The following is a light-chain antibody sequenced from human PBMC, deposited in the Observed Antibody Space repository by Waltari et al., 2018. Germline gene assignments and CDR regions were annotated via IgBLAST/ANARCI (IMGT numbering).Light chain of an antibody. V-gene: IGLV3-1*01. J-gene: IGLJ2*01. Sequence: SYELTQPPSVSVSPGQPAHITCSGYRLGDQFVCWYQQKPGQSPVVVIYENDQRPSVVPDRFSGSNSGDTATLTISGTQAMDEADYYCQTWDSATTWIFGGGTKLTVL. CDR2: END. CDR1: RLGDQF. CDR3: QTWDSATTWI.